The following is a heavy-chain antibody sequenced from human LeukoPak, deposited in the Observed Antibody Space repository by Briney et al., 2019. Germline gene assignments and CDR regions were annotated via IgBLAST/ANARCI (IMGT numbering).Heavy chain of an antibody. J-gene: IGHJ4*02. V-gene: IGHV1-18*01. Sequence: ASVKVSCKASGYTFTSYGISWVRQAPGQGLEWMGWISAYNGNTNYAQKLQGRVTMTTDTSTSTAYMELSSLRSEDTAVYYCARASVWFGEFHFDYWGQGTLVTVSS. D-gene: IGHD3-10*01. CDR3: ARASVWFGEFHFDY. CDR2: ISAYNGNT. CDR1: GYTFTSYG.